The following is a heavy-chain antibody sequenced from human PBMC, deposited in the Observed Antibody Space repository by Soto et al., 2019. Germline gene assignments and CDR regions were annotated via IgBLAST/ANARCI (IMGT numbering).Heavy chain of an antibody. V-gene: IGHV1-69*06. CDR2: IIPIFGTA. Sequence: QVQLVQSGAEVKKPGSSVKVSCKASGGTFSSYAISWVRQAPGQGLEWMGGIIPIFGTANYAQKFQGRAKITADIPTRTAYRELSSLRSGDTAVYYCAREGGVGATTGWDWGQGTLVTVSS. CDR3: AREGGVGATTGWD. J-gene: IGHJ4*02. CDR1: GGTFSSYA. D-gene: IGHD1-26*01.